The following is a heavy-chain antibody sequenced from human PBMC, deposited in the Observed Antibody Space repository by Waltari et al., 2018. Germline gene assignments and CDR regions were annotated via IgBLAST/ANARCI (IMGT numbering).Heavy chain of an antibody. V-gene: IGHV3-21*01. CDR1: GFTFSSYS. Sequence: EVQLVESGGGLVKPGGSLRLSCAASGFTFSSYSMNWVRQAPGKGLEWVSSISSSSSYIYYAYSVNGRFTISRDNSKNTLYLQMNSLRAEDTAVYYCASSSGWYFYFDYWGQGTLVTVSS. D-gene: IGHD6-19*01. CDR3: ASSSGWYFYFDY. CDR2: ISSSSSYI. J-gene: IGHJ4*02.